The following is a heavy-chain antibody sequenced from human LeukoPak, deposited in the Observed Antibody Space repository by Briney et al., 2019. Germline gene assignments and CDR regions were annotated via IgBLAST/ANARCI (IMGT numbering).Heavy chain of an antibody. V-gene: IGHV3-23*01. CDR2: ISGSGGST. D-gene: IGHD3-10*01. CDR1: GFTFSSYA. J-gene: IGHJ4*02. Sequence: GGSLRLSCAASGFTFSSYAMSWVRQAPGKGLEWVSAISGSGGSTYYADSVKGRSTISRDNSKNTLYLQMGSLRAEDMAMYYCARGVVRGVIPSYFDYWGQGTLVTVSS. CDR3: ARGVVRGVIPSYFDY.